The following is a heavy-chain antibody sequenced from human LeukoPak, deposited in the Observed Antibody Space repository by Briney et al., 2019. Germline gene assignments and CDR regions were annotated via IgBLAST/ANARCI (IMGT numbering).Heavy chain of an antibody. V-gene: IGHV4-59*08. CDR1: GGSISSSY. D-gene: IGHD3-3*01. CDR2: IYYTGST. CDR3: ARLLRFLEWVDY. Sequence: SETLSLTCTVSGGSISSSYWSWIRQPPGKGLEWIGYIYYTGSTTYNPSLKSRVTISVDTSKNQFSLKLRSVTAADTAVYYCARLLRFLEWVDYWGQGTLVTVSS. J-gene: IGHJ4*02.